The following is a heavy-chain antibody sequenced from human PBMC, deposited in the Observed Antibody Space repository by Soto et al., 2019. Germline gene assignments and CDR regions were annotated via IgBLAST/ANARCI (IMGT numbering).Heavy chain of an antibody. CDR3: ARLPLYCSGGSCFTHNWFDP. D-gene: IGHD2-15*01. J-gene: IGHJ5*02. Sequence: SETLSLTCAVSSGCISSSNWWSWVRQPPGKGLEWIGEIYHSGSTNYNPSLKSRVTISVDKSKNQFSLKLSSVTAADTAVYYCARLPLYCSGGSCFTHNWFDPWGQGTLVTVSS. CDR2: IYHSGST. V-gene: IGHV4-4*02. CDR1: SGCISSSNW.